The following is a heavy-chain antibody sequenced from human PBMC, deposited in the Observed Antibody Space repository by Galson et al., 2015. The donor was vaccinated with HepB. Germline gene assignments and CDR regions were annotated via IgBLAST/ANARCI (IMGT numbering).Heavy chain of an antibody. CDR2: ISWNSGSI. CDR1: GFTFDDYA. D-gene: IGHD6-13*01. J-gene: IGHJ4*02. Sequence: SLRLSCAASGFTFDDYAMHWVRHAPGKGLEWVSGISWNSGSIGYADSVKGRFTISRDNAKNSLYLQMNSLRAEDTALYYCAKGIAAAGTFYFDYWGQGTLVTVSS. CDR3: AKGIAAAGTFYFDY. V-gene: IGHV3-9*01.